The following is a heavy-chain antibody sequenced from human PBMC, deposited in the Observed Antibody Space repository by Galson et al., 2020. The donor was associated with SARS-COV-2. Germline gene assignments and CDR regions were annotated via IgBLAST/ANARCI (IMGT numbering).Heavy chain of an antibody. J-gene: IGHJ6*02. D-gene: IGHD1-26*01. V-gene: IGHV3-64*01. CDR3: ARGKMGANGIDV. Sequence: GGSLRLSCAASGFSFSIYAMHWVRQAPGKGLEYVSTISINGGSTFYANSVKGRFIISRDNSKNTLYLQMGSLRDEDMGVYYCARGKMGANGIDVWGQRTTVTVSS. CDR1: GFSFSIYA. CDR2: ISINGGST.